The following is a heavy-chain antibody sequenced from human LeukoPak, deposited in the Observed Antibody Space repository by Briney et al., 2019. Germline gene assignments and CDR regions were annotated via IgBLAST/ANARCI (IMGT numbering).Heavy chain of an antibody. CDR2: ISSTSSTI. J-gene: IGHJ4*02. D-gene: IGHD3-9*01. CDR3: ARARGFDR. V-gene: IGHV3-48*02. Sequence: QPGGSVRLSCAASGFTFSSFGMNWVRQAPGKGLEWVSSISSTSSTIYYADSVKGRFTISRDNAKNSLFLQMNSLRDEDTAVYYCARARGFDRWGQGTLVTVSS. CDR1: GFTFSSFG.